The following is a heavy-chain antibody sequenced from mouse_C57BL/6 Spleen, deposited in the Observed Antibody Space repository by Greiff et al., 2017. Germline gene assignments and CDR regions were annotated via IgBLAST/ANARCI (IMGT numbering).Heavy chain of an antibody. V-gene: IGHV1-53*01. Sequence: QVQLQQPGTELVKPGASVKLSCKASGYTFTSYWMHWVKQRPGQGLEWIGNINPCNGGTNYNEKFKSKATMTVDKSSSTVYMQLSSLTSEDAAVYYYASELDYYGSSHWYFDVWGTGTTVTVSS. D-gene: IGHD1-1*01. J-gene: IGHJ1*03. CDR3: ASELDYYGSSHWYFDV. CDR1: GYTFTSYW. CDR2: INPCNGGT.